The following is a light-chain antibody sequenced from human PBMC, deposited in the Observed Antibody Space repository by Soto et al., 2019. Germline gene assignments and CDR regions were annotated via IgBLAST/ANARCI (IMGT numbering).Light chain of an antibody. CDR2: GES. Sequence: DKLMSQSPATLSVSPGERATLSCRASQSVSSNLAWYQQKPGQAPRLLIYGESTRATGIPARFSGSGSGTEFTLTINSLQSEDFAVYYCQQYYNWPRTFGQGTKVDI. J-gene: IGKJ1*01. CDR3: QQYYNWPRT. CDR1: QSVSSN. V-gene: IGKV3-15*01.